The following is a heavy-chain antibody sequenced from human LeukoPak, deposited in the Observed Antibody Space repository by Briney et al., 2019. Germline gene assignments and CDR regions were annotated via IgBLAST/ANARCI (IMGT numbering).Heavy chain of an antibody. CDR2: ISWNSGSI. CDR1: GFTFDDYA. CDR3: ARDTPSTTNY. V-gene: IGHV3-9*01. Sequence: GGSLRLSCAASGFTFDDYAMHWVRQAPGKGLEWVSGISWNSGSIGYADSVKGRFTISRDNAKNSLYLQMNSLRAEDTALYYCARDTPSTTNYWGQGTLVTVSS. J-gene: IGHJ4*02. D-gene: IGHD1-1*01.